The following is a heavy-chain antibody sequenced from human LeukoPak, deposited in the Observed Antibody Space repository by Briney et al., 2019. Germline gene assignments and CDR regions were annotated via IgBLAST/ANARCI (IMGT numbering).Heavy chain of an antibody. Sequence: ASVKVSCKASGYTLSTYGICWVRQAPGQGLEWMGWISTYNGNTIYAQKFQGRVTITTDESTSTAYMELSSLGSEDTAVYYCASPLEYCSSASCYFDYWGQGTLVTVSS. V-gene: IGHV1-18*01. D-gene: IGHD2-2*01. CDR2: ISTYNGNT. J-gene: IGHJ4*02. CDR3: ASPLEYCSSASCYFDY. CDR1: GYTLSTYG.